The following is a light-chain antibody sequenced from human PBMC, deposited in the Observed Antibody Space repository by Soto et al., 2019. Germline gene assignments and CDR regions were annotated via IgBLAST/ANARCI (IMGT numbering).Light chain of an antibody. Sequence: DIQVTQSPSSLSASVGDRVTITCRASQDIGNDLGWYQQEPGKAPRRLIYSASNVQSGVQSRFSGSRSGTEFTLTISRQQPEDFVTYHCLQHKTFPWTFGQGTKVEMK. V-gene: IGKV1-17*01. CDR3: LQHKTFPWT. CDR2: SAS. J-gene: IGKJ1*01. CDR1: QDIGND.